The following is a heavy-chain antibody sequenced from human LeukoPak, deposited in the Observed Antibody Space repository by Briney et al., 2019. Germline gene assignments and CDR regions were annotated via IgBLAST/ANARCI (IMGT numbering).Heavy chain of an antibody. Sequence: GGSLRLSCAASGFTFSSYSMNWVRQAPGKGLEWVSYISSSISTIYYAASAKGRFTISRDNAKNSLYLQMNSLRAEDTAVYYCARDISDDYWGQGTLVTVSS. J-gene: IGHJ4*02. V-gene: IGHV3-48*04. D-gene: IGHD1-26*01. CDR1: GFTFSSYS. CDR2: ISSSISTI. CDR3: ARDISDDY.